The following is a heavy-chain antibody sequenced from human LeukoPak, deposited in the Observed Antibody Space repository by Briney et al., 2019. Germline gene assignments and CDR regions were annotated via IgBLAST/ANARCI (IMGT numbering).Heavy chain of an antibody. V-gene: IGHV1-3*01. D-gene: IGHD2-21*01. CDR2: IKAGNGDT. Sequence: ASVKVSCKASGYIFTKYVVHWVRQAPGQRPEWMRWIKAGNGDTKYSQNFQDRLTITRDASASTAYMELSSLTSEDTALYYCARDDCGDTCYPGGYWGQGTLVTVSS. CDR1: GYIFTKYV. J-gene: IGHJ4*02. CDR3: ARDDCGDTCYPGGY.